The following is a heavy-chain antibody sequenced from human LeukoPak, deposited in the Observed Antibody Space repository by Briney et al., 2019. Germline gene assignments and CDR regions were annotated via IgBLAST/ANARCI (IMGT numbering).Heavy chain of an antibody. CDR1: GFTFSSYA. CDR3: ARDGGVYSSSWPGYYDY. J-gene: IGHJ4*02. Sequence: GRSLRLSCAASGFTFSSYAMHWVRQAPGKGLEWVAVISYDGSNKYYADSVKGRFTISRDNSKNTLYLQMNSLRAEDTAVYYCARDGGVYSSSWPGYYDYWGQGTLVTVSS. CDR2: ISYDGSNK. D-gene: IGHD6-13*01. V-gene: IGHV3-30*04.